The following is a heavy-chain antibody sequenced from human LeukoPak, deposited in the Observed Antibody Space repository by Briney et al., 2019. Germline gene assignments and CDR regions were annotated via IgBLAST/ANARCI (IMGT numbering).Heavy chain of an antibody. V-gene: IGHV1-69*05. CDR1: GDTFSSYA. Sequence: SVKVSCKASGDTFSSYAINWVRQAPGQGLEWMGRIIPIFGTANYAQKFQGRVTITTDESTSTAYMELSSLRSEDTAVYYCARGRHGTAMGYFDYWGQGTLVTVSS. D-gene: IGHD5-18*01. J-gene: IGHJ4*02. CDR3: ARGRHGTAMGYFDY. CDR2: IIPIFGTA.